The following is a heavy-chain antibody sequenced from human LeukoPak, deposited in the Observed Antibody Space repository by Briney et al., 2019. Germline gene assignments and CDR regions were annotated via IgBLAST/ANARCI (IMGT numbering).Heavy chain of an antibody. CDR3: ATSYDSSGCD. V-gene: IGHV3-7*01. D-gene: IGHD3-22*01. CDR1: GFIFSSFW. Sequence: GSLRPSCTASGFIFSSFWMAWVRQAPGKGLEWVANIKPDGSLQFYGDSVKGRFTISRDNAKNSLYLQMNNLRAEDTALYYCATSYDSSGCDWGQGTLVTVSS. J-gene: IGHJ4*02. CDR2: IKPDGSLQ.